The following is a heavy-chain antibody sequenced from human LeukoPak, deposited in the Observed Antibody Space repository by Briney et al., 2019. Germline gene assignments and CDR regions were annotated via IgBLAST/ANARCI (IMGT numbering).Heavy chain of an antibody. Sequence: GGSLKLSCAASGFNFSGSAIHWVRQASGKGLEWVGRIRSKTHSYATTYAASVKGRFTISRDDSKNTAYLQMNSLRAEDTAVYYCAKTVDCGGDCYFLTWFDPWGQGTLVTVSS. V-gene: IGHV3-73*01. J-gene: IGHJ5*02. CDR3: AKTVDCGGDCYFLTWFDP. CDR2: IRSKTHSYAT. CDR1: GFNFSGSA. D-gene: IGHD2-21*01.